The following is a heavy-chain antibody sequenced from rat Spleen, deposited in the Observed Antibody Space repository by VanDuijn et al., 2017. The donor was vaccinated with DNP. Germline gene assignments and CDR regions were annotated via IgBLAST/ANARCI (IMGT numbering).Heavy chain of an antibody. CDR3: AKSGGYYAMDA. V-gene: IGHV5-58*01. Sequence: EVKLVESGGDLVQPGRSLKLSCVASGFTFNNYWMTWIRHVPGKGLEWVASITSGGGSTFYPDSVKGRFTVSRDNAENTIYLQMNSLRSEDTATYYCAKSGGYYAMDAWGQGTSVTVSS. J-gene: IGHJ4*01. CDR1: GFTFNNYW. CDR2: ITSGGGST. D-gene: IGHD5-1*01.